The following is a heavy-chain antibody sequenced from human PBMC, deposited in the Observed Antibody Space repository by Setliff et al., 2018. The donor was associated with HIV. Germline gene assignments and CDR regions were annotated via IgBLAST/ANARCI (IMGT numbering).Heavy chain of an antibody. CDR2: ISSSGSTI. J-gene: IGHJ4*02. Sequence: GGSLRLSCAASGFTFSDYYMSWIRQATGQGLEWVSYISSSGSTIYYADSVKGRFTSSRDNAKNSLYLQMNSLRAEDTAVYYCARKGYSGSYGYWGQGTLVTVSS. V-gene: IGHV3-11*04. CDR3: ARKGYSGSYGY. CDR1: GFTFSDYY. D-gene: IGHD1-26*01.